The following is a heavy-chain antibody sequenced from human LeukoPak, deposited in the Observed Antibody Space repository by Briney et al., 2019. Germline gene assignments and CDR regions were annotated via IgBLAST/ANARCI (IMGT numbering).Heavy chain of an antibody. Sequence: PSQTLSFTCTVSGGSISSGDYYWSWIRQPPGKGLEWIGYIYYSGSTYYNPSLKSRVTISVDTSKNQFSLKLSSVTAADTAVYYCATGHDILTGIIWGQGTLVTVSS. D-gene: IGHD3-9*01. CDR3: ATGHDILTGII. CDR1: GGSISSGDYY. V-gene: IGHV4-30-4*08. J-gene: IGHJ4*02. CDR2: IYYSGST.